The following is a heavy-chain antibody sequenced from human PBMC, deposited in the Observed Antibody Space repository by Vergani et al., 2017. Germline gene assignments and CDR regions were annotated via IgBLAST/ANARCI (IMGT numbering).Heavy chain of an antibody. CDR2: IYTSGST. D-gene: IGHD6-19*01. CDR3: ARAGYSSGWYSNHDAFDI. J-gene: IGHJ3*02. V-gene: IGHV4-61*02. CDR1: GGSISSGSYY. Sequence: QVQLQESGPGLVKPSQTLSLTCTVSGGSISSGSYYWSWIRQPAGQGLEWIGRIYTSGSTNYNPTLKSRVTISVDTAKDQFSLKLSSVTAADAAVYYCARAGYSSGWYSNHDAFDIWGQGTMVTVSS.